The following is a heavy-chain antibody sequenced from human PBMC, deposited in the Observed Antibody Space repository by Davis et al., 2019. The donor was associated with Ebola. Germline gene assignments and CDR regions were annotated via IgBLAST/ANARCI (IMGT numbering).Heavy chain of an antibody. Sequence: GESLKISCAASGFTFSSYAMSWVRQAPGKGLEWVSAISATGSNTYHADSVKGRFTISRDNAKNTLFLQMNSLRVDDTAVYYCARGLSGTYGFDYWGQGTLVTVSS. CDR2: ISATGSNT. D-gene: IGHD1-26*01. V-gene: IGHV3-23*01. J-gene: IGHJ4*02. CDR1: GFTFSSYA. CDR3: ARGLSGTYGFDY.